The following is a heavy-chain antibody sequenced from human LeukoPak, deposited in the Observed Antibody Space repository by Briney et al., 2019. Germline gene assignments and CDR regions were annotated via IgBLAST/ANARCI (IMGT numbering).Heavy chain of an antibody. CDR2: IRYDGSNK. V-gene: IGHV3-30*02. J-gene: IGHJ3*02. Sequence: PGGSLRLSCAASGFTLSSYGMHWVRQAPGKGLEWVAFIRYDGSNKYYADSVKGRFTISRDNSKNTLYLQMNSLRAEDTAVYYCAKDDYYDSSGYYWSEAFDIWGQGTMVTVSS. CDR1: GFTLSSYG. D-gene: IGHD3-22*01. CDR3: AKDDYYDSSGYYWSEAFDI.